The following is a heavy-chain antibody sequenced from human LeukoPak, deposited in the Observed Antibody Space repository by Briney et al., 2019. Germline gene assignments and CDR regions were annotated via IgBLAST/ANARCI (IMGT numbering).Heavy chain of an antibody. J-gene: IGHJ4*02. CDR1: GFIFSSHA. CDR3: ANEIRPNDY. Sequence: GGSLRLSCATSGFIFSSHAMTWVRQAPGKGLEWLSAISISGDDTYYADSVKGRFTISRDNSKNTLYLQMNSLSADDTAMYYCANEIRPNDYWGQGTLVTVSS. D-gene: IGHD4-17*01. V-gene: IGHV3-23*01. CDR2: ISISGDDT.